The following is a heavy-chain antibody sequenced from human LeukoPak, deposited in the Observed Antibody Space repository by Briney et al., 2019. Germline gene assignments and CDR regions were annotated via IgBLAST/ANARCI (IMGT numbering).Heavy chain of an antibody. CDR3: ARDHYDSSGYPGY. V-gene: IGHV4-4*02. CDR1: GGSISSSNW. J-gene: IGHJ4*02. Sequence: SETLSLTCAVSGGSISSSNWWSWVRQPPGKGLEWIGEIYHSGSTNYNPSLKSRVTISVDKSKNQFSLKLSSVTAADTAVYYCARDHYDSSGYPGYWGQGTLVTVSS. CDR2: IYHSGST. D-gene: IGHD3-22*01.